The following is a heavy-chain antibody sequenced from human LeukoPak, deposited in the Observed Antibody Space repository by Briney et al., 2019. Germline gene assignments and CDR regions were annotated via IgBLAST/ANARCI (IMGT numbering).Heavy chain of an antibody. D-gene: IGHD3-22*01. CDR3: AREAGYYDSSGYCFDD. Sequence: GGSLRLSCAASGFTFSSYAMNWVRQAPGKGLEWVAVISYDGSNKYYADSVKGRFTISRDNSKNTLYLQMNSLRAEDTAVYYCAREAGYYDSSGYCFDDWGQGTLVTVSS. V-gene: IGHV3-30-3*01. CDR1: GFTFSSYA. CDR2: ISYDGSNK. J-gene: IGHJ4*02.